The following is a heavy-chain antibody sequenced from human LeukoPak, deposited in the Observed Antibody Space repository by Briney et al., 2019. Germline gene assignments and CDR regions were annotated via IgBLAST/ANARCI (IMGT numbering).Heavy chain of an antibody. D-gene: IGHD5-18*01. CDR2: IFGSGGSP. J-gene: IGHJ4*02. CDR3: GKTTVGYSSGQKPAWPLDY. CDR1: GFTFSSYS. V-gene: IGHV3-23*01. Sequence: PGGSLRLSCAASGFTFSSYSFNWVRQAPGKGLEWVAGIFGSGGSPHYADPVKGRFTISRDNSRNTVYLQINSLRAEDTAVYYCGKTTVGYSSGQKPAWPLDYWGQGTLVTVSS.